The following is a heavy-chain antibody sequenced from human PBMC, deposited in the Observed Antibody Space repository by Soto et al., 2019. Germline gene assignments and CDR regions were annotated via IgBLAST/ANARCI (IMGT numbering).Heavy chain of an antibody. J-gene: IGHJ4*02. V-gene: IGHV4-31*03. CDR2: IYYSGST. Sequence: QVQLQESGPGLVKPSQTLSLTCTVSGGSISSGGYYWSWIRQHPGKGLAWIGYIYYSGSTYYNPSLKSRVTISGDTSNNQFSLKLSSVTAADTAVYYCARTDYGDYVLFYYWGQGTLVTVSS. D-gene: IGHD4-17*01. CDR1: GGSISSGGYY. CDR3: ARTDYGDYVLFYY.